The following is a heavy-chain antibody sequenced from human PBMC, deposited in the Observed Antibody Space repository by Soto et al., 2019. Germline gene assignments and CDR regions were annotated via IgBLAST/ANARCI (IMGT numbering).Heavy chain of an antibody. V-gene: IGHV3-23*04. Sequence: EVQLVESGGGLEQPGGSLRLACAASGFTLSTYAMSWVRQTPGKGLEWVSHISGTGADSQYADSVKGRFTISRDNSKNMLFLQMNSLRVEDTAVYYCARDGYNLSPFDYWGQGTPVTVSS. CDR3: ARDGYNLSPFDY. CDR2: ISGTGADS. CDR1: GFTLSTYA. J-gene: IGHJ4*02. D-gene: IGHD1-1*01.